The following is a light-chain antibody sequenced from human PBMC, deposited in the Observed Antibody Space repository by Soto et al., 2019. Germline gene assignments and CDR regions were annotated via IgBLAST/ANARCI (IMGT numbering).Light chain of an antibody. CDR1: DSDVGGDNY. J-gene: IGLJ2*01. CDR2: DVT. CDR3: SSYPTGCVCV. Sequence: QSALTQPASVSGSPGQSITISCTGTDSDVGGDNYVSWYQHHPGNAPKVMIYDVTYRPSGVSNRFSGSKSGNTASLTISGLEAEDEADYYCSSYPTGCVCVFGGGTKLTVL. V-gene: IGLV2-14*03.